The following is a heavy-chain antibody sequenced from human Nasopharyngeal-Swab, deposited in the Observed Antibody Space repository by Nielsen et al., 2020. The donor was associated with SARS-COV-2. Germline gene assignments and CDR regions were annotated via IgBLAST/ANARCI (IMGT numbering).Heavy chain of an antibody. J-gene: IGHJ6*02. D-gene: IGHD3-10*01. CDR3: ARDQKLWFGESADYYYYGMDV. Sequence: SETLSLTCTVSGGSISSYYWSWIRQPAGKGLEWIGRIYTSGSTNYNPSLKSRVTMSVDTSKNPFPLKLSSVTAADTAVYYCARDQKLWFGESADYYYYGMDVWGQGTTVTVSS. V-gene: IGHV4-4*07. CDR2: IYTSGST. CDR1: GGSISSYY.